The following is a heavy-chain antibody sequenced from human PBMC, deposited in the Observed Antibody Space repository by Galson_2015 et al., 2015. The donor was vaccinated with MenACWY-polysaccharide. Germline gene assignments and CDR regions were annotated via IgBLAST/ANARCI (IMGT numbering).Heavy chain of an antibody. J-gene: IGHJ3*02. CDR2: IYWDDDE. V-gene: IGHV2-5*02. CDR3: ARIHDYGGNSGAFDI. Sequence: PALVKPTQTLTLTCTFSGFSLSTSGVGVGWIRQPPGKALEWLALIYWDDDERYSTSLKTRLTISKDTSKNQVVLTMTNMDPVDTATYYCARIHDYGGNSGAFDIWGQGTMVTVSS. D-gene: IGHD4-23*01. CDR1: GFSLSTSGVG.